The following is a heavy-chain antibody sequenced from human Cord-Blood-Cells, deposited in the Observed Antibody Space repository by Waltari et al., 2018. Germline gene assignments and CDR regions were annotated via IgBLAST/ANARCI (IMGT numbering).Heavy chain of an antibody. Sequence: QLQLQESGPGLVKPSETLSLTCTVSGGSTSSSSYYWGWIRQPPGKGLEWIGSIYYSGSTYYNPSLKSRVTISVDTSKNQFSLKLSSVTAADTAVYYCASKRAAGIDYWGQGTLVTVSS. CDR1: GGSTSSSSYY. V-gene: IGHV4-39*01. CDR2: IYYSGST. J-gene: IGHJ4*02. D-gene: IGHD6-13*01. CDR3: ASKRAAGIDY.